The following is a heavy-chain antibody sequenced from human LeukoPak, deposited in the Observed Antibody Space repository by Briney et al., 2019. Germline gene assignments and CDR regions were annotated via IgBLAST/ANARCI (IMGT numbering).Heavy chain of an antibody. CDR3: ARRHPSYYYDSSGYSKAFDI. CDR2: ISAGGST. CDR1: GFTFNSYA. V-gene: IGHV3-23*01. Sequence: GGSLRLSCAASGFTFNSYAMSWVRQAPGKGLEWVLAISAGGSTFYADSVKGRFTISRDNSKNTLCLQMNSLRAEDTAVYYCARRHPSYYYDSSGYSKAFDIWGQGTMVTVSS. D-gene: IGHD3-22*01. J-gene: IGHJ3*02.